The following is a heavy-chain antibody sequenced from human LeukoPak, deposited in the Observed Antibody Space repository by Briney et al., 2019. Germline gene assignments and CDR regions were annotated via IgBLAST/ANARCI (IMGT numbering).Heavy chain of an antibody. CDR2: IYTSGST. V-gene: IGHV4-61*02. CDR3: ASSILPNYDYVWGSSHLYGMDV. Sequence: SETLSLTCTVSGDSINSGDYYWSWIRQPAGKGLEWIGRIYTSGSTNYNPSLKSRVTISVDTSKNQFSLKLSSVTAADTAVYYCASSILPNYDYVWGSSHLYGMDVWGQGTTVTVSS. CDR1: GDSINSGDYY. D-gene: IGHD3-16*01. J-gene: IGHJ6*02.